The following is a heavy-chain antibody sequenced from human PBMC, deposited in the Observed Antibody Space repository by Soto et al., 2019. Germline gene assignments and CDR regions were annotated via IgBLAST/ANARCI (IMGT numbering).Heavy chain of an antibody. V-gene: IGHV1-46*03. D-gene: IGHD3-10*01. CDR2: INPFDGSR. CDR1: GYIFTSYY. Sequence: GASVKVSCKASGYIFTSYYIHWVRQAPGQGLEWTGWINPFDGSRMFAQSFQGRVTMTRDTSTSTVYMEVSSLRSEDTAVYYCSRVDPGETSPFDHWG. J-gene: IGHJ4*01. CDR3: SRVDPGETSPFDH.